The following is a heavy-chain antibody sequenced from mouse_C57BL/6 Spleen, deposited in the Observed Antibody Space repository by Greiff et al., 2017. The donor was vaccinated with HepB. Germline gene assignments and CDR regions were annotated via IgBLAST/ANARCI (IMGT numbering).Heavy chain of an antibody. D-gene: IGHD2-4*01. CDR2: IYPRSGNT. J-gene: IGHJ3*01. CDR3: ARGDYDVGAY. CDR1: GYTFTSYG. V-gene: IGHV1-81*01. Sequence: VQLQQSGAELARPGASVKLSCKASGYTFTSYGISWVKQRTGLGLEWIGEIYPRSGNTYYNEKFKGKATLTADKSSSTAYMELRSLTSEDSAVYFCARGDYDVGAYWGQGTLVTVSA.